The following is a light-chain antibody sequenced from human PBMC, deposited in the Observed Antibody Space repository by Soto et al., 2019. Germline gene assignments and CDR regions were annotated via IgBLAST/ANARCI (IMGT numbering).Light chain of an antibody. Sequence: IVMTQSPGTLSVSPGERVTLSCRASQSVSTNLAWYQKKPGQAPRLLVFGASTRATGIAARFSGSGSGTDFTLTITSLQSEDYGVYYCQQYNKWPQTFGPGTQLEIK. CDR1: QSVSTN. CDR2: GAS. CDR3: QQYNKWPQT. V-gene: IGKV3D-15*01. J-gene: IGKJ2*01.